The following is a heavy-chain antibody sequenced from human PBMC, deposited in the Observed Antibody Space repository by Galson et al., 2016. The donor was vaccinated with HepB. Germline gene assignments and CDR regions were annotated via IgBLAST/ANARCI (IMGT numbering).Heavy chain of an antibody. Sequence: CAISGDSVSSNSAAWNWIRQSPSRGLEWLGRTYYRSKWYNDYAVSVKSRIIVNPDTSKNQFSLQLNSVTPEDTAVYYCVVQRKGAPSGMDVWGQGSTVTVSS. D-gene: IGHD1-1*01. V-gene: IGHV6-1*01. CDR3: VVQRKGAPSGMDV. CDR1: GDSVSSNSAA. J-gene: IGHJ6*02. CDR2: TYYRSKWYN.